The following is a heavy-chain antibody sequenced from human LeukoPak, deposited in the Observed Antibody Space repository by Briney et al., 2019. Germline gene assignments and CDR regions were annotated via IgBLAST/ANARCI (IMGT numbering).Heavy chain of an antibody. CDR2: ISGSGGST. CDR1: GFTFSSYA. V-gene: IGHV3-23*01. D-gene: IGHD5-18*01. J-gene: IGHJ4*02. Sequence: GGSLGLSCAASGFTFSSYAMSWVRQAPGKGLEWVSAISGSGGSTYYADSVKGRFTISRDNSKNTLYLQMNSLSAEDTAVYYCAKSMNTATRGYFDYWGQGTLVTVSS. CDR3: AKSMNTATRGYFDY.